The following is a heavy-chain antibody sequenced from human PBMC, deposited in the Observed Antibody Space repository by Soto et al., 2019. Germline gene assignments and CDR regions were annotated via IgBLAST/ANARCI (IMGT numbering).Heavy chain of an antibody. Sequence: AVCGGSFSGYYWNWIRQPPGTALVWIVENNHSGRNNSNPSLMSLVAMTLNTSKNQFSLKLTSVTAADTAVYFCARVVRDSNYYDQRGMDVWGQGTTVTVSS. D-gene: IGHD2-15*01. V-gene: IGHV4-34*01. J-gene: IGHJ6*02. CDR2: NNHSGRN. CDR3: ARVVRDSNYYDQRGMDV. CDR1: GGSFSGYY.